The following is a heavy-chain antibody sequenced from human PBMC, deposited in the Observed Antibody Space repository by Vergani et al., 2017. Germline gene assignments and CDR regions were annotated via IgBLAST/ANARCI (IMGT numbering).Heavy chain of an antibody. CDR1: GYSFTSYW. CDR3: ARIHLPYYYDSSGHPQYYMDV. J-gene: IGHJ6*03. CDR2: IYPGDSDT. V-gene: IGHV5-51*01. D-gene: IGHD3-22*01. Sequence: EVQLVQSGAEVKKPGESLKISCKGSGYSFTSYWIGWVRQMPGKGLEWMGIIYPGDSDTRYSPSFQGQVTISADKSISTAYLQWSSLKASDTATYYCARIHLPYYYDSSGHPQYYMDVWGKGTTVTVSS.